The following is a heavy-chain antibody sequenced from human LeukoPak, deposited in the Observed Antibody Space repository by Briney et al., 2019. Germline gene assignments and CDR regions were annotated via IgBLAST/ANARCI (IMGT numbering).Heavy chain of an antibody. CDR2: ISGSGGST. V-gene: IGHV3-23*01. J-gene: IGHJ3*02. CDR1: GFTFSSYA. CDR3: AKDDPFSYDSRVYPPGGFDI. Sequence: GGSLRLSCAASGFTFSSYAMSWVRQAPGKGLEWVSAISGSGGSTYYADSVKGRFTISRDNSRNTLYLQMNSLRAEDTAVYYCAKDDPFSYDSRVYPPGGFDIGGKGTMAPFFS. D-gene: IGHD3-22*01.